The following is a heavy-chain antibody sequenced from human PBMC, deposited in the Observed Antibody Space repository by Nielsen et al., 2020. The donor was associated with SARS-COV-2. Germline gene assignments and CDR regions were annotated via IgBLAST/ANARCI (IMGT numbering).Heavy chain of an antibody. V-gene: IGHV3-33*05. CDR2: ISYDGSNK. CDR1: GFTFSSYG. Sequence: GESLKISCAASGFTFSSYGMHWVRQAPGKGLEWVAVISYDGSNKYYADSVKGRFTISRDNSKNTLYLQMNSLRAEDTAVYYCARAVTGDWYFDYWGQGTLVTVSS. CDR3: ARAVTGDWYFDY. J-gene: IGHJ4*02. D-gene: IGHD7-27*01.